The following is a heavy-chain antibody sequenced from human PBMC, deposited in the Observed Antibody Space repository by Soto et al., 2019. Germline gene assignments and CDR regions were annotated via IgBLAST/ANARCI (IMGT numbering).Heavy chain of an antibody. CDR1: GYSFTSYW. J-gene: IGHJ2*01. D-gene: IGHD1-26*01. Sequence: PGESLKISCKGSGYSFTSYWIGWVRPMPGKGMEWMGIMYPADSDIRYSPSLQGQVIISADKSISTAYLQWSSLKASDTAMYFCARHAGSGSRYWYFDLWGRGTLVTVSS. CDR3: ARHAGSGSRYWYFDL. CDR2: MYPADSDI. V-gene: IGHV5-51*01.